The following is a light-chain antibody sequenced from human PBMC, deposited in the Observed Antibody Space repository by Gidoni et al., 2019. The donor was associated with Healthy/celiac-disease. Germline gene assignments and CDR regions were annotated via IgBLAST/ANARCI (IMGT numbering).Light chain of an antibody. CDR2: DAS. Sequence: DIQMTQSPSTLSASVGDRVTITCRASQSISSWLAWYQQKPGKAPKLLIYDASSLESGVPSRFSCSGSGTEFTLTISSLLPDDFATYYCQQYNIYWTFGQVTKVEIK. V-gene: IGKV1-5*01. J-gene: IGKJ1*01. CDR1: QSISSW. CDR3: QQYNIYWT.